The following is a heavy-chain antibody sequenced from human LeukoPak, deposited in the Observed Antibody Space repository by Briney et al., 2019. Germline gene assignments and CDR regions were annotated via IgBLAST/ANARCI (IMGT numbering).Heavy chain of an antibody. J-gene: IGHJ3*01. D-gene: IGHD1-26*01. Sequence: SETLSLTCTVSGGSISNYHWSWIRQPSGRGLEWIGYMYDTGRTDYKHNPSLKSRVTTSLDTSKNQFSLRLSSVTAADTALYFCARVLLGGGALDFWGQGTMVTVSS. CDR2: MYDTGRT. CDR1: GGSISNYH. CDR3: ARVLLGGGALDF. V-gene: IGHV4-59*01.